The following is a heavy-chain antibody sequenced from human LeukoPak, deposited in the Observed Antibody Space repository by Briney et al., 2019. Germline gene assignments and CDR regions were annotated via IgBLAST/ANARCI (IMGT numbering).Heavy chain of an antibody. J-gene: IGHJ1*01. D-gene: IGHD1-14*01. CDR1: GGSISSYY. Sequence: SETLSLTCTVSGGSISSYYWIWIRQPPGKGLEWIGYIYYSGSTNYNPSLKSRVTISVDTSKNQFSLRLSSVIAADTAVYYCARAGRKTGPFQHWGQGTLVTVSS. CDR3: ARAGRKTGPFQH. V-gene: IGHV4-59*01. CDR2: IYYSGST.